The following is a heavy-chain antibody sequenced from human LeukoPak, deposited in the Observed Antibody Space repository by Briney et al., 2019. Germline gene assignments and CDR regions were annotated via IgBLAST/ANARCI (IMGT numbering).Heavy chain of an antibody. V-gene: IGHV3-30*02. Sequence: PGGSLRLSCEASEFIFSSYGMHWVRQAPGKGLEWVAFIRYDGSNKYYADSVKGRFTISRDNSKNTLYLQMNSLRAEDTAVYYCAKDRYSTISAGGTLDIWGQGTMVTVSS. D-gene: IGHD6-13*01. CDR2: IRYDGSNK. CDR3: AKDRYSTISAGGTLDI. J-gene: IGHJ3*02. CDR1: EFIFSSYG.